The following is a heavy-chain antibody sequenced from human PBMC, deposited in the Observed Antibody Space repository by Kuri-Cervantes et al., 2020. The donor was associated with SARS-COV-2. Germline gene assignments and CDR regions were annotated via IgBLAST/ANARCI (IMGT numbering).Heavy chain of an antibody. CDR1: GYTFTTYG. D-gene: IGHD2-2*01. CDR3: AREDIVVVPAAIRYYYHYMDV. V-gene: IGHV1-18*01. CDR2: ISTYNGNT. Sequence: ASVKVSCKTSGYTFTTYGISWVRQAPGRGLEWMGWISTYNGNTNYAQKLQGRVTMTTDTSTSTAYMELRSLRSDDTAVYYCAREDIVVVPAAIRYYYHYMDVWGKGTTVTVSS. J-gene: IGHJ6*03.